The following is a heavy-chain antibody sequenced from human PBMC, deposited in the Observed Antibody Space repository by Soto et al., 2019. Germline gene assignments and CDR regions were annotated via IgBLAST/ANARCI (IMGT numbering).Heavy chain of an antibody. CDR2: INPNSGGT. V-gene: IGHV1-2*04. Sequence: ASVKVSCKASGYTFTGYYMHWVRQAPGQGLEWMGWINPNSGGTNYAQKFQGWVTMTRDTSISTAYMELSRLRSDDTAVYYCARDAEEGAVAGHTSMDVWGQGTTVTVSS. CDR3: ARDAEEGAVAGHTSMDV. J-gene: IGHJ6*02. CDR1: GYTFTGYY. D-gene: IGHD6-19*01.